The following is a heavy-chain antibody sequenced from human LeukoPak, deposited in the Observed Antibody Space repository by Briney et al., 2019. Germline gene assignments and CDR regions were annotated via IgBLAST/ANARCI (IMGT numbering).Heavy chain of an antibody. J-gene: IGHJ5*02. D-gene: IGHD3-16*01. V-gene: IGHV1-69*05. CDR1: GGTFSTYV. CDR2: IIPVFGTT. CDR3: ARCLGECQLVSWFDP. Sequence: WASVKVSCKASGGTFSTYVITWVRQAPGQGLEWMGGIIPVFGTTNYAQKFHGRVTITTDESKSTAYMELRSLRSEDTAVYYCARCLGECQLVSWFDPWGQGTLVTVSS.